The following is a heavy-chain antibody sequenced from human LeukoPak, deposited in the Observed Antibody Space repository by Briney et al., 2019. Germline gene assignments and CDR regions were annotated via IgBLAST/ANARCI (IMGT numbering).Heavy chain of an antibody. D-gene: IGHD6-19*01. CDR3: ARDGQWLNSDAFGI. J-gene: IGHJ3*02. Sequence: GGSLRLSCAASGFTFNNYIMNWVRQAPGKGLEWISSISSSSDYIYYADSVKGRFTISRDNAKNSLYLQMNSLRAEDTAVYYCARDGQWLNSDAFGIWGQGTMVTVSS. V-gene: IGHV3-21*01. CDR2: ISSSSDYI. CDR1: GFTFNNYI.